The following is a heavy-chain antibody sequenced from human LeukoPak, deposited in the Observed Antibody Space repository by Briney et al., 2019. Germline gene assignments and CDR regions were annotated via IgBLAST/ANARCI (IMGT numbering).Heavy chain of an antibody. CDR2: INWNGGST. V-gene: IGHV3-20*04. D-gene: IGHD3-10*01. J-gene: IGHJ4*02. CDR1: GFTFDDYG. CDR3: ARRRVTVVRGADITSYYFDY. Sequence: GGSLRLSCAASGFTFDDYGMSWVRQAPGKGLEWVSGINWNGGSTGYADSVKGRFTISRDNAKNSLYLQMNNLRAEDTALYYCARRRVTVVRGADITSYYFDYWGQGTLVTVSS.